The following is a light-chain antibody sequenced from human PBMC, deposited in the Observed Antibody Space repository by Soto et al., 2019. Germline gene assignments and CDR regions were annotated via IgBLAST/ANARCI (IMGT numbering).Light chain of an antibody. CDR2: DTS. V-gene: IGKV3-15*01. Sequence: EIVMTQSPATLSVSPGESVTLSCRASQGIGDTLAWYQQKPGQTPRLLIYDTSIRATGVPARFSGSRSGAEFTLTISSLQSEDSAVYYCQQHNQWPITFGQGTRLEIK. CDR3: QQHNQWPIT. J-gene: IGKJ5*01. CDR1: QGIGDT.